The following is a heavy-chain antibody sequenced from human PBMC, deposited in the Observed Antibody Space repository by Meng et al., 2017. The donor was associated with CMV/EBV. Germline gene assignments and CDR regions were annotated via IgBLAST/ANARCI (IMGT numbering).Heavy chain of an antibody. J-gene: IGHJ6*02. CDR1: GFTFSSYG. CDR3: AKDIFSVLRSFPGGMDV. Sequence: GGSLRLSCAASGFTFSSYGMHWVRQAPGKGLEWVAFIRYDGSNKCYADSVKGRFTISRDNSKNTLYLQMNSLRAEDTAVYYCAKDIFSVLRSFPGGMDVWGQGTTVTVSS. D-gene: IGHD3-9*01. CDR2: IRYDGSNK. V-gene: IGHV3-30*02.